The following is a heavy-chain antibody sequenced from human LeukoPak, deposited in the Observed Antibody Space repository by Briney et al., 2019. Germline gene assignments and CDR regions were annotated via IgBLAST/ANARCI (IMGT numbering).Heavy chain of an antibody. CDR1: GFTFSSYA. Sequence: GGSPRLSCAASGFTFSSYAMSWVRQAPGKGLEWVSAISGSGGSTYYADSVKGRFTISRDNSKNTLYLQMNSLRAEDTAVYYCAKINEWELLLPYFDYWGQGTLVTVSS. CDR3: AKINEWELLLPYFDY. V-gene: IGHV3-23*01. D-gene: IGHD1-26*01. J-gene: IGHJ4*02. CDR2: ISGSGGST.